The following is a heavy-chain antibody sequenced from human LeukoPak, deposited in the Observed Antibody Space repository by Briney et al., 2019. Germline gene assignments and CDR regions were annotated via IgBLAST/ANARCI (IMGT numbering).Heavy chain of an antibody. CDR2: IYTGAST. Sequence: SETLSFTGSVSGGSISSYNWSWIRPPAGQGLEWIGSIYTGASTNYNPSLKSRVTMSVDTSKNQFSLKLSAVTAADTVVYYWAADYGDYQSFDYWGQGTLVTVSS. CDR3: AADYGDYQSFDY. V-gene: IGHV4-4*07. J-gene: IGHJ4*02. D-gene: IGHD4-17*01. CDR1: GGSISSYN.